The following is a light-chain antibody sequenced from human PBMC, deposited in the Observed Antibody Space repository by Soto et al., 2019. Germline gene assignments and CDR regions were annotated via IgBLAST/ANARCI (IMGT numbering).Light chain of an antibody. J-gene: IGKJ1*01. Sequence: DIQMTQSPSTLSAYVGDRVTITCRASQSISSWLAWYQQKPGKAPKLLIYDASSLESGVPSRFSGSGSGTDFTLTFTSLQPEDFATYYCQQSYTTPWTFGQGTKVDIK. CDR2: DAS. CDR3: QQSYTTPWT. CDR1: QSISSW. V-gene: IGKV1-5*01.